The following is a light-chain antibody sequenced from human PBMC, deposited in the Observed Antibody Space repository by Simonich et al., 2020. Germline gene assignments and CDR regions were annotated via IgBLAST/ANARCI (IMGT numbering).Light chain of an antibody. J-gene: IGLJ2*01. Sequence: SYELTQPPSVAVSPGQTASITCSGDKLGDKYACWYQQKPGQSPVMVIYQDSKRPTWIPERFSSSTSRNTATLTISGTQAMDEANYYCQAWDSSLVFGGGTKLTVL. CDR1: KLGDKY. V-gene: IGLV3-1*01. CDR2: QDS. CDR3: QAWDSSLV.